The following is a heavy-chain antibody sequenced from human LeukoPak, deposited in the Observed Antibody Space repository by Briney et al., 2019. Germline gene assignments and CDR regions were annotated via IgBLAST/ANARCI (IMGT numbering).Heavy chain of an antibody. V-gene: IGHV1-69*13. CDR3: ARVGFSGSSSLEDY. CDR1: GGTFSNYA. J-gene: IGHJ4*02. Sequence: ASVKVSRKASGGTFSNYAISWVRQAPGQGLEWMGGITPIFGTPNYAQKFQGRVTITADESTSTAYMELSSLRSEDTAVYYCARVGFSGSSSLEDYWGQGTLVTVSS. D-gene: IGHD6-6*01. CDR2: ITPIFGTP.